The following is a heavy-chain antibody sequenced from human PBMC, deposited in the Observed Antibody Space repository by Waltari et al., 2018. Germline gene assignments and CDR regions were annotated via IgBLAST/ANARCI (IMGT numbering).Heavy chain of an antibody. V-gene: IGHV4-34*01. CDR3: ARGPDRAKAGID. Sequence: QVQLQQWGAGLLKPSATLSLTCAVYGGSFGGNYWNWIRQPPGKGLEWIGEINHSGAATYNPSLKSRVTISIDTSKNQFSLKLNSVTAADTAVYYCARGPDRAKAGIDWGQGTLVTVSS. J-gene: IGHJ4*02. CDR2: INHSGAA. CDR1: GGSFGGNY. D-gene: IGHD5-18*01.